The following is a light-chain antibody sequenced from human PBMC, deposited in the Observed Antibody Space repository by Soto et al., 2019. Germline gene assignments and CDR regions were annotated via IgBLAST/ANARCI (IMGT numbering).Light chain of an antibody. V-gene: IGKV3-15*01. CDR3: QQYNNWPRT. J-gene: IGKJ1*01. CDR1: QSVGSS. CDR2: GAS. Sequence: EIVLTQSPATLSLSPGERATLSCRASQSVGSSLAWYQQKPGQAPRLLIYGASTRATGIPARFSGSGSGTEFTLTISSLQSEDFALYYCQQYNNWPRTFGQGTKVDIK.